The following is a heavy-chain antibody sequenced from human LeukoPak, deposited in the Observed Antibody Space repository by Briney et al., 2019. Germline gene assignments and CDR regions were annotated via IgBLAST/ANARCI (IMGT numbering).Heavy chain of an antibody. J-gene: IGHJ3*02. Sequence: GGSLRLSCAASGFTFSSYGMHWVREAPGKGLEWVAVIWYDGSNKYYADSVKGRFTISRDNSKNTLYLQMNSLRAEDTAVYYCARAEGYYDSSGNDAFDIWGQGTMATVSS. D-gene: IGHD3-22*01. CDR1: GFTFSSYG. V-gene: IGHV3-33*01. CDR2: IWYDGSNK. CDR3: ARAEGYYDSSGNDAFDI.